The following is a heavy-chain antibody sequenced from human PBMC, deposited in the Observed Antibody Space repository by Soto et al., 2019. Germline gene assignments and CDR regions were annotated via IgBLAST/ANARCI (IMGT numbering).Heavy chain of an antibody. Sequence: GESLKISCKGSGYSFTSYWIGWVRQMPGKGLEWMGIIYPGDSDTRYSPSFQGQVTISADKSISTAYLQWSSLKASDTAMYYCARHRASVYPRGIDSWVVPWCQRTLSTVSS. CDR2: IYPGDSDT. V-gene: IGHV5-51*01. D-gene: IGHD2-2*01. CDR1: GYSFTSYW. J-gene: IGHJ5*02. CDR3: ARHRASVYPRGIDSWVVP.